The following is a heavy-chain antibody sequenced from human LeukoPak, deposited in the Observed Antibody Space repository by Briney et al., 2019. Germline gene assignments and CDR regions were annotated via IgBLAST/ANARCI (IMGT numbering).Heavy chain of an antibody. J-gene: IGHJ4*02. Sequence: GGSLRLSCAASGFTVITNYMTWVRQAPGKGLEWVSLIYSDYSTYYADSVRGRFTISRDNSKNTLYLQMNSLRDEDTAVYYCATDRYGLGYFDYWGQGTLVTVSS. CDR1: GFTVITNY. V-gene: IGHV3-53*01. CDR3: ATDRYGLGYFDY. D-gene: IGHD5-18*01. CDR2: IYSDYST.